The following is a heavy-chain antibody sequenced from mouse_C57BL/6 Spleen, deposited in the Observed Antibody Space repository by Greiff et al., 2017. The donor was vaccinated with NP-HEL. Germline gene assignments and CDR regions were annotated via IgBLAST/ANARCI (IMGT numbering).Heavy chain of an antibody. CDR1: GFTFSSYG. D-gene: IGHD2-3*01. CDR3: ARQNDGDY. CDR2: ISSGGSYT. J-gene: IGHJ2*01. Sequence: EVKLVESGGDLVKPGGSLKLSCAASGFTFSSYGMSWVRQTPDKRLEWVATISSGGSYTYYPDSVKGRFTISRDNAKNTLYLQMSSLKSEDTAMYYCARQNDGDYWGQGTTLTVSS. V-gene: IGHV5-6*02.